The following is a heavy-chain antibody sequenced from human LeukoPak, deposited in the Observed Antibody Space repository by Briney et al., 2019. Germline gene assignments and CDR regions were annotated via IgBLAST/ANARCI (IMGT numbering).Heavy chain of an antibody. CDR1: GGSISTYY. J-gene: IGHJ2*01. Sequence: SETLSLTCTLSGGSISTYYWSWVRQPPGKGLEWIGYIYYTGSTDYNPSLKSRVTISVDTSKNQFSLKLSSVTAADTAVYYCARGYDGSGYYYRNWYFDLWGRGTLVTVSS. V-gene: IGHV4-59*08. CDR2: IYYTGST. CDR3: ARGYDGSGYYYRNWYFDL. D-gene: IGHD3-22*01.